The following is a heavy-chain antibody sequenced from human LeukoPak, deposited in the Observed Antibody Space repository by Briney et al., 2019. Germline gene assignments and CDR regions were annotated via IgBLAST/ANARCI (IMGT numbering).Heavy chain of an antibody. CDR3: ARPGIGTTGTTGAFDI. J-gene: IGHJ3*02. D-gene: IGHD1-1*01. Sequence: GESLRISCKGSGYSFTNYWISWVRQMPGKGLEWMGRIDPSDSYTNYSPSFQGHVTISADKSISTAYLQWSSLKASDTAMYYCARPGIGTTGTTGAFDIWGQGTMVTVSS. CDR1: GYSFTNYW. V-gene: IGHV5-10-1*01. CDR2: IDPSDSYT.